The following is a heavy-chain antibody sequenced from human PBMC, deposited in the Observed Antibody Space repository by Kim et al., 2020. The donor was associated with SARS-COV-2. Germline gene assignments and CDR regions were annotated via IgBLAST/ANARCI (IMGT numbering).Heavy chain of an antibody. J-gene: IGHJ5*02. Sequence: GGSLRLSCAASGFSVRSNYMSWVRQAPGKGLEWVAFIYTAGSTFYADSVKGRLIIFRDNNKNTLHFLMNSLRAGDTAAYYCSGDNGSVIREFDPWGLGT. CDR1: GFSVRSNY. V-gene: IGHV3-53*01. CDR2: IYTAGST. D-gene: IGHD3-10*01. CDR3: SGDNGSVIREFDP.